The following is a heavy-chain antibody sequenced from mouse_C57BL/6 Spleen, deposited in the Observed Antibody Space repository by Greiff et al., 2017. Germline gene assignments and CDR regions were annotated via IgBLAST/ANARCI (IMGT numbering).Heavy chain of an antibody. CDR2: IYPGSGNT. Sequence: QVQLQQSGAELVRPGASVKLSCKASGYTFTDYYINWVKQRPGQGLEWIARIYPGSGNTYYNEKFKGKATLTAEKSSSTAYLQLSSLTAEDSAVYFCARGDSLYDGADWGKGTLVTVSA. J-gene: IGHJ3*01. CDR3: ARGDSLYDGAD. CDR1: GYTFTDYY. V-gene: IGHV1-76*01. D-gene: IGHD2-3*01.